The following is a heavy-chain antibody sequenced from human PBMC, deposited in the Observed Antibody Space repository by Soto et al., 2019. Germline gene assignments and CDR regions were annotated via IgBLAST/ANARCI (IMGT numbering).Heavy chain of an antibody. Sequence: QVQLQQWGAGLLKPSETLSLTCAVYGGSFSGYYWTWIRHSPEKGLEWIGEVNHSGTTYYNPSLKTRVTISVHTPKNQFSLKMSSVTAADTAVYYCARGIGYCSSSNCYSSRRLRFDSWGQGTLVTVSS. D-gene: IGHD2-2*01. J-gene: IGHJ4*02. CDR2: VNHSGTT. V-gene: IGHV4-34*01. CDR1: GGSFSGYY. CDR3: ARGIGYCSSSNCYSSRRLRFDS.